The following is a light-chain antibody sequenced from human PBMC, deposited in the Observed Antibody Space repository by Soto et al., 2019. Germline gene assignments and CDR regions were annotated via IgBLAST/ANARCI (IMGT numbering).Light chain of an antibody. CDR2: DNN. CDR1: SSNVGSNY. J-gene: IGLJ2*01. Sequence: QAVVTQPPSVSAAPGQKVTISCSGSSSNVGSNYVSWYQQLPGTAPKLLIYDNNKRPSGIPDRFSGSKSGASATLGITGLQTGDDADYYCGTWDDNLTAVFGGGTKLTVL. CDR3: GTWDDNLTAV. V-gene: IGLV1-51*01.